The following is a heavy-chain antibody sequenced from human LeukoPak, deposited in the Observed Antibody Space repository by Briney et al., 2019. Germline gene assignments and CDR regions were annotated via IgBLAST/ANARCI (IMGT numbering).Heavy chain of an antibody. J-gene: IGHJ4*02. Sequence: ASVKVSCKASGYTFTGYYMHWVRQAPGQGLEWMGWINPNSVGTNYAQKFQGRVTMTRDTSISTAYMELSRLRSDDTAVYYCARDIRRWLQGGWGQGTLVTVSS. D-gene: IGHD5-24*01. V-gene: IGHV1-2*02. CDR1: GYTFTGYY. CDR2: INPNSVGT. CDR3: ARDIRRWLQGG.